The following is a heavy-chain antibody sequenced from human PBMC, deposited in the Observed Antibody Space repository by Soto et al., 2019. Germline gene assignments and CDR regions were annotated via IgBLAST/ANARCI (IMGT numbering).Heavy chain of an antibody. CDR1: GYSFTSYE. Sequence: QVQLVQSGAEVKKPGASVKVSCKASGYSFTSYEIYWVRQATGQGLEWMGWMNPNSGNTGYSQKLQDRVTMTRNTSISTAYMELTSLRSEDTAVYYCARGPDPVYYYYYYMGVWGKGTTVTLSS. CDR2: MNPNSGNT. J-gene: IGHJ6*03. V-gene: IGHV1-8*01. CDR3: ARGPDPVYYYYYYMGV.